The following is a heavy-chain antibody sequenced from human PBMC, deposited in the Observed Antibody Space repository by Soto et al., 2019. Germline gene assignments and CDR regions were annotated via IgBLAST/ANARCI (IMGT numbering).Heavy chain of an antibody. CDR2: ISGRGSTI. CDR3: ASRKHPDY. Sequence: VQLVESGGGLVQPGGSLRLSCAGSGFTFSSFEMNWVRQAPGKGLEWVSYISGRGSTIYYADSVKGRFTISRDNTKTSLYLQINSLRAEDTAVYYCASRKHPDYWGQGILVTVSS. CDR1: GFTFSSFE. J-gene: IGHJ4*02. V-gene: IGHV3-48*03.